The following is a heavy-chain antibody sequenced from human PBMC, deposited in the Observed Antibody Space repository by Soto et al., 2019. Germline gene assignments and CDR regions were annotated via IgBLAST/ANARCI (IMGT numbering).Heavy chain of an antibody. CDR2: IYYSGST. D-gene: IGHD2-15*01. Sequence: PSETLSLTCTVSGGSISSGDYYWSWIRQPPGKGLEWIGYIYYSGSTYYNPSLKSRVTISVDTSKNQFSLKLSSVTAADTAVYYCARLYCSGGSCFTRRSFTNPYNWFDPWGQGTLVTVSS. CDR3: ARLYCSGGSCFTRRSFTNPYNWFDP. V-gene: IGHV4-30-4*01. CDR1: GGSISSGDYY. J-gene: IGHJ5*02.